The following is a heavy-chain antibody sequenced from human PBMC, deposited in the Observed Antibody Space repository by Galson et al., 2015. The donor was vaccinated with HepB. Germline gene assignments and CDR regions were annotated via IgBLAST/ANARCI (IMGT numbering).Heavy chain of an antibody. V-gene: IGHV1-2*06. CDR2: VNPYSGGT. CDR1: GYTFTNYF. D-gene: IGHD4-11*01. J-gene: IGHJ6*03. CDR3: ARRGYSNFKKDEFNYHMDV. Sequence: SVKVSCKAFGYTFTNYFLHWVRQAPGEGLEWMGRVNPYSGGTIYAQKFQDRVTMTRDTSTSTAYMELSGLTSDDTAVYFCARRGYSNFKKDEFNYHMDVWGKGTTVIVSS.